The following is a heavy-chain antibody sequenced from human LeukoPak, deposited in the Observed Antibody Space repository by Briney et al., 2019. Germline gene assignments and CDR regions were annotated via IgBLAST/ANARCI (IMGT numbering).Heavy chain of an antibody. J-gene: IGHJ4*02. CDR3: TTDLGITLIRGVIVY. CDR1: GFSFTNAW. V-gene: IGHV3-15*01. D-gene: IGHD3-10*01. CDR2: IKSRADGETR. Sequence: GGSLRLSCGASGFSFTNAWMTWVRQAPGKGLEWVGRIKSRADGETRDYAAPVKGRFTMSRDDPKATLDLQMNYLEAEDTAVYYCTTDLGITLIRGVIVYWGQGTLVIVTS.